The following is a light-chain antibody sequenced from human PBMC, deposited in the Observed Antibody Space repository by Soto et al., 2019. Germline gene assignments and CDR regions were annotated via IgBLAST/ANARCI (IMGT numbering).Light chain of an antibody. CDR2: EDN. Sequence: NFMLTQPHSVSESPGKTVTISCTHSSGSIASNYVQWYQQRPGSAPTTVIYEDNQRPSGVPDRFSGSIDSSSNSASLTISGLKTEDEADYYCQSYDSSNVVFGGGTKLTV. CDR1: SGSIASNY. V-gene: IGLV6-57*04. J-gene: IGLJ2*01. CDR3: QSYDSSNVV.